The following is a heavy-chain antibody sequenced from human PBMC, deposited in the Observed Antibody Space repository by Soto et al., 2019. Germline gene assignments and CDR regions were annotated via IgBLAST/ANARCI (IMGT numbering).Heavy chain of an antibody. CDR3: ARVSGIYYYGMDV. CDR2: INHSGST. Sequence: PSETLSLTCSVIDGSFSGYYWSWIRQPPGKGLEWIGEINHSGSTNYNPSLKSRVTISVDTSKNQFSLKLSSVTAADTAVYYCARVSGIYYYGMDVWGQGTTVT. V-gene: IGHV4-34*01. CDR1: DGSFSGYY. D-gene: IGHD3-10*01. J-gene: IGHJ6*02.